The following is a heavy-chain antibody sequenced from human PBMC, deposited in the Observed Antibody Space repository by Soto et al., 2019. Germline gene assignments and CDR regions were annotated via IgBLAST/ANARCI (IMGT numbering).Heavy chain of an antibody. CDR3: ARGLVPAAIRIYYGMDV. CDR2: IIPIFGTA. J-gene: IGHJ6*02. D-gene: IGHD2-2*01. Sequence: SVKVSCKASGGTFSSYAISWVRQAPGQGLEWMGGIIPIFGTANYAQKFQGRVTITADESTSTAYMELSSLRSEATDVYYCARGLVPAAIRIYYGMDVWGQGTTVTVSS. V-gene: IGHV1-69*13. CDR1: GGTFSSYA.